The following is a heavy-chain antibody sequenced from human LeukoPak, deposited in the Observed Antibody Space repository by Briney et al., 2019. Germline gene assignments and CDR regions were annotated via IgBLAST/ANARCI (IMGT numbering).Heavy chain of an antibody. CDR3: AEDFYGGKVFDI. Sequence: GGSLRLSCAASGFTFSSYDMSWVRQAPGKGLEWVSGISGSGGSTYYADSVKGRFTISRDNSKNTLYLQMNSLSAEDTAVYYCAEDFYGGKVFDIWGQGTMVTVSS. CDR1: GFTFSSYD. V-gene: IGHV3-23*01. J-gene: IGHJ3*02. CDR2: ISGSGGST. D-gene: IGHD4-23*01.